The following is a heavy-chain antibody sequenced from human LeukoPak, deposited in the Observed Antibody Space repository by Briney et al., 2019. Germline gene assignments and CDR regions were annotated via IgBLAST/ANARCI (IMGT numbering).Heavy chain of an antibody. J-gene: IGHJ4*02. CDR3: VKPAYTSGWYDY. Sequence: PGGSLRLSYAASGLTFSRYAMSWVRQAPGKGLEWVSAISASGGSTYYADSVKGRFTTSRDNSKNTLYLQMNSLRAEDTAVYYCVKPAYTSGWYDYWGQGTLVTVSS. V-gene: IGHV3-23*01. CDR1: GLTFSRYA. D-gene: IGHD6-19*01. CDR2: ISASGGST.